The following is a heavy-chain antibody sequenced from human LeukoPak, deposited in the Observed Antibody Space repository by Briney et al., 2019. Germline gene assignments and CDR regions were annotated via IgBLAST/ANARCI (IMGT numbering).Heavy chain of an antibody. D-gene: IGHD6-6*01. J-gene: IGHJ4*02. CDR2: IIPIFGTA. V-gene: IGHV1-69*05. CDR1: GGTFSSYA. Sequence: SVKVSCKASGGTFSSYAISRVRQAPGQGLEWMGRIIPIFGTANYAQKFQGRFTITTDESTSTAYMELSSLRSEDTAVYYCASRRDSSSPHYFDYWGQGTLVTVSS. CDR3: ASRRDSSSPHYFDY.